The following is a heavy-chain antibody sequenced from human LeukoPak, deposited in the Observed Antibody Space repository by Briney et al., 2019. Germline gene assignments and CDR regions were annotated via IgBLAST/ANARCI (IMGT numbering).Heavy chain of an antibody. CDR3: ATPPNSDY. J-gene: IGHJ4*02. D-gene: IGHD2/OR15-2a*01. CDR1: GFTFSSYS. CDR2: ISSSSSYI. V-gene: IGHV3-21*01. Sequence: PGGPLTLSCAASGFTFSSYSMNWLRQPPGKGREWVSSISSSSSYIYYADAVKGRFTITRDNAKNSLYLQMNSLRAEDTAVYYCATPPNSDYWGRGTLVTVS.